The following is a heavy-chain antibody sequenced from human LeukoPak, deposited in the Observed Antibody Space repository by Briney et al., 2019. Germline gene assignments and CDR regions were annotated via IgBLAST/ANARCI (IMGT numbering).Heavy chain of an antibody. D-gene: IGHD3-10*01. CDR3: ARGGSGSYFSWLDP. V-gene: IGHV1-2*02. CDR1: GYTFTGYY. CDR2: INPNSGGT. J-gene: IGHJ5*02. Sequence: ASVKVSCKASGYTFTGYYIHWVRQAPGQGLECMGWINPNSGGTNYAQKFQGRVTMTRDTSISTAYMELSRLRSDDTAVYYCARGGSGSYFSWLDPWAREPWSPSPQ.